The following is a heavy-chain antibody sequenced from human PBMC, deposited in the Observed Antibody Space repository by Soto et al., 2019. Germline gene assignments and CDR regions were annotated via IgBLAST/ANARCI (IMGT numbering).Heavy chain of an antibody. CDR3: ARDLALYYYDSPRGAFDI. Sequence: GASVKVSCKASGYTFTSYYMHWVRQAPGQGLEWMGIINPSGGSTSYAQKFQGRVTMTRDTSTRTVYMELSSLGSEDTAVYYCARDLALYYYDSPRGAFDIWGQGTMVTVSS. D-gene: IGHD3-22*01. V-gene: IGHV1-46*01. CDR2: INPSGGST. J-gene: IGHJ3*02. CDR1: GYTFTSYY.